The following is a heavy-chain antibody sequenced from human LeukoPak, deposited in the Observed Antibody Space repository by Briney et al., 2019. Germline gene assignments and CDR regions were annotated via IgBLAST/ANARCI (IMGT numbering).Heavy chain of an antibody. CDR1: GFTVSSNY. CDR2: IYGGGST. CDR3: ARGIAVAGTSVYYYGMDV. D-gene: IGHD6-19*01. J-gene: IGHJ6*02. Sequence: GGSLRLSCAASGFTVSSNYMSWVRQAPGKGLGWVSVIYGGGSTYYADSVKGRFTISRDNSKNTLYLQMNSLRAEDTAVYYCARGIAVAGTSVYYYGMDVWGQGTTVTVSS. V-gene: IGHV3-66*01.